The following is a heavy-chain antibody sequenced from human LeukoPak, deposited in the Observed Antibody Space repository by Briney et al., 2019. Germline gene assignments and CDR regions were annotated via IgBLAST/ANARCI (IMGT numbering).Heavy chain of an antibody. D-gene: IGHD3-22*01. Sequence: ALVKVSCKASGYTFTNYGISWVRQAPGQGLEWMGWISAYTGNTNYAQNFQGRVTMTTDTSTNTAFMELRSLRSDDTAIYYCARSGVGYFYDNSGYYPLDYWGQGTLVTVSS. CDR3: ARSGVGYFYDNSGYYPLDY. V-gene: IGHV1-18*01. CDR2: ISAYTGNT. J-gene: IGHJ4*02. CDR1: GYTFTNYG.